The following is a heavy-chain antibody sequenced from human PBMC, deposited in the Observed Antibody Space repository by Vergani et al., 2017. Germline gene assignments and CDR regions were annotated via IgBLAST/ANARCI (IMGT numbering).Heavy chain of an antibody. V-gene: IGHV4-61*02. J-gene: IGHJ3*01. D-gene: IGHD2-21*01. CDR1: GGAVNSGSNF. CDR2: TSTDGST. CDR3: ARDGGEYDKDALDV. Sequence: QVQLQESGPGLVKPSQTLSLTCSVSGGAVNSGSNFWTWIRQPAGKGLEWIGRTSTDGSTNYNPSLKSRVTVSVDTSKTQISLRLTSVTAEDTAVYYCARDGGEYDKDALDVWGQGTKVTVTS.